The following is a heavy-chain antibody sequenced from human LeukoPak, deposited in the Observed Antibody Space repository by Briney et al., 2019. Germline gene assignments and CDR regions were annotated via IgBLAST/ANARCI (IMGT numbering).Heavy chain of an antibody. CDR3: ASLYYYDSSGYYYGNY. CDR2: IYYSGST. CDR1: GGSISSYY. D-gene: IGHD3-22*01. V-gene: IGHV4-59*12. Sequence: SETLSLTCTVSGGSISSYYWSWIRQPPGKGLEWIGYIYYSGSTNYNPSLKSRVTISVDTSKNQFSLKLSSVTAADTAVYYCASLYYYDSSGYYYGNYWGQGTLVTVSS. J-gene: IGHJ4*02.